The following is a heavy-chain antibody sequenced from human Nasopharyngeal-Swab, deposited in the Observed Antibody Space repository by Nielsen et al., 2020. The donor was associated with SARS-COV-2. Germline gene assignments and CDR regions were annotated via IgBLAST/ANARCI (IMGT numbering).Heavy chain of an antibody. D-gene: IGHD2-21*02. CDR3: AREDRWVTGSII. V-gene: IGHV4-31*03. J-gene: IGHJ4*02. Sequence: SEILSLTCTVSGGSISSGGYYWSWIRQHPGKGLEWIGYIYYSGSTYYNPSLKSRVTISVDTSKNQFSLKLSSVTAADTAVYYCAREDRWVTGSIIWGQGTLVTVSS. CDR1: GGSISSGGYY. CDR2: IYYSGST.